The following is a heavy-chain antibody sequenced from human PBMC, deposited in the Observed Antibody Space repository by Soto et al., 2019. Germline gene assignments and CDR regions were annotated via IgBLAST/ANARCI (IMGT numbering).Heavy chain of an antibody. CDR3: VRGGHGSGSYLGSY. D-gene: IGHD3-10*01. V-gene: IGHV3-7*03. CDR2: IRQDGDAQ. Sequence: EVQLVESGGGLAQPGGSLRLSCVASGFTFTTYWMSWVRQAPGKGLEWVANIRQDGDAQYYVDSVKGRFTISRDNAKNSVYLQMDSLRAEDTAVYYCVRGGHGSGSYLGSYWGQGILVTVSS. CDR1: GFTFTTYW. J-gene: IGHJ4*02.